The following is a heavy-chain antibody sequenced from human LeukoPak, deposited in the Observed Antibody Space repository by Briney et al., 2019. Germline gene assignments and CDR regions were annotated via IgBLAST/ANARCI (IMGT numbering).Heavy chain of an antibody. CDR3: AREGLISIVRGLNFGY. Sequence: PSETLSLTCTVSTHSVSTDYYWGWIRQPPGKGLEWIGNIYHDGSTYYTPSLKSRVTISVDTSKNQFFLKLTSVTAADTAVYYCAREGLISIVRGLNFGYWGQGTLVTVSS. J-gene: IGHJ4*02. V-gene: IGHV4-38-2*02. CDR1: THSVSTDYY. CDR2: IYHDGST. D-gene: IGHD3-10*01.